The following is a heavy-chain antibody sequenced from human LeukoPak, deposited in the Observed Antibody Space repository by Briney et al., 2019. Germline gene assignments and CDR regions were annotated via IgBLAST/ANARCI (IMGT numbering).Heavy chain of an antibody. CDR2: IIPIFGTA. D-gene: IGHD2-15*01. CDR1: GGTFSSYA. J-gene: IGHJ2*01. CDR3: AREVSAAGYFDL. Sequence: GASVKVSCKASGGTFSSYAISWVRQAPGQGLEWMGGIIPIFGTANYAQKFQGRVTITADKSTSTAYMELSSLRSEDTAVYYCAREVSAAGYFDLWGRGTLVTVSS. V-gene: IGHV1-69*06.